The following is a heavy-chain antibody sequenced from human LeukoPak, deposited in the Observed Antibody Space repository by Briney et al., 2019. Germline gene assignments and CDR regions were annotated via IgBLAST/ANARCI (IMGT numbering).Heavy chain of an antibody. CDR3: ARVSKRGYCSSTSCPGAAY. CDR2: INPNSGGT. CDR1: GYTFTGYY. V-gene: IGHV1-2*02. D-gene: IGHD2-2*01. Sequence: AASVKVFCKASGYTFTGYYMHWVRQAPGQGLEWMGWINPNSGGTNYAQKFQGRVTMTRDTSISTAYMELSRLRSDDTAVYYCARVSKRGYCSSTSCPGAAYWGQGTLVTVSS. J-gene: IGHJ4*02.